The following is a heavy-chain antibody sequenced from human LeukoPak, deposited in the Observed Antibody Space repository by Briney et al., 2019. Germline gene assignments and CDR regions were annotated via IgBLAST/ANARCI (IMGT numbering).Heavy chain of an antibody. Sequence: GGSLRLSCAASGFIVSSNYMSWVRQAPGKGLEWVSIIYSDGSTYYADSVKGRFTISRDNFKNILYFDMNSLRVEDTAVYYCARELSRTYYDFWSGYRLYGMDVWGQGTTVTVSS. CDR3: ARELSRTYYDFWSGYRLYGMDV. V-gene: IGHV3-53*01. J-gene: IGHJ6*02. CDR1: GFIVSSNY. CDR2: IYSDGST. D-gene: IGHD3-3*01.